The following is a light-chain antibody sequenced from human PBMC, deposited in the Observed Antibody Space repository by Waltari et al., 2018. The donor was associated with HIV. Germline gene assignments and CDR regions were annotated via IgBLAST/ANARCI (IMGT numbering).Light chain of an antibody. Sequence: DVVLTQSPLSLPVTLGQPASISCRSSQSLVYSDGNTYLNWHQQRPGQSPRRLIYEVSNRESGVPERFSGSGSGTDFTLKISRVEAEDVGIYYCMHATYWPWTSGQGTKVEIK. CDR1: QSLVYSDGNTY. CDR2: EVS. J-gene: IGKJ1*01. CDR3: MHATYWPWT. V-gene: IGKV2-30*01.